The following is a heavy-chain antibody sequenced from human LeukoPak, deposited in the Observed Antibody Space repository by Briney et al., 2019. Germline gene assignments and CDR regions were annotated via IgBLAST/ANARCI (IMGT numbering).Heavy chain of an antibody. CDR3: AAQYYYDSSGYYSGDY. D-gene: IGHD3-22*01. CDR2: IIPIFGTA. CDR1: GGTFSSYA. Sequence: GASVKVSCKASGGTFSSYAISWVRQAPGQGLEWMGGIIPIFGTANYAQKFQGRVTITTDESTSTAYMELSSLRSEDTAVYYCAAQYYYDSSGYYSGDYWGQGTLVTVSS. J-gene: IGHJ4*02. V-gene: IGHV1-69*05.